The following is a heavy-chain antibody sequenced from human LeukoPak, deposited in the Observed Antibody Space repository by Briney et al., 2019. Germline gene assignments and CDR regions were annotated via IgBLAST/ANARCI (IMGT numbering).Heavy chain of an antibody. CDR1: GGSISSGDYY. Sequence: SETLSLTCTVSGGSISSGDYYWSWIRQPPGKGLEWIGYIYYSGSTYYNPSLKSRVTISVDTSKNQFSLKLSSVTAAVTAVYYCARGPYYYDSSGYYFDYWGQGTLVTVSS. D-gene: IGHD3-22*01. V-gene: IGHV4-30-4*01. CDR3: ARGPYYYDSSGYYFDY. CDR2: IYYSGST. J-gene: IGHJ4*02.